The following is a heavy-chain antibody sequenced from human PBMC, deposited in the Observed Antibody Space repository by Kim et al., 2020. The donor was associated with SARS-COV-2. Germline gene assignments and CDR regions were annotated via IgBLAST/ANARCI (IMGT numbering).Heavy chain of an antibody. CDR1: GFTFSSYS. D-gene: IGHD5-18*01. CDR3: AREVIQLWAKTLDY. J-gene: IGHJ4*02. CDR2: ISSSSSTI. Sequence: GGSLRLSCAASGFTFSSYSMNWVRQAPGKGLEWVSYISSSSSTIYYADSVKGRFTISRDNAKNSLYLQMNSLRDEDTAVYYCAREVIQLWAKTLDYWGQGTLVTVSS. V-gene: IGHV3-48*02.